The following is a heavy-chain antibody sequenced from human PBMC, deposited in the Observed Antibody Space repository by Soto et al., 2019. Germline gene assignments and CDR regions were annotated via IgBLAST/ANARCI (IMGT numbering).Heavy chain of an antibody. V-gene: IGHV1-69*01. D-gene: IGHD3-3*01. CDR3: ARGGEFLEWAGNADGMDV. CDR1: GGTFSSYA. Sequence: QVQLVQSGAEVKKPGSSVKVSCKASGGTFSSYAISWVRQAPGQGLEWMGGIIPIFGTANYAQKFQGRVTITADESMSTAYMELSSLRSEDTAVYYCARGGEFLEWAGNADGMDVWGQGTTVTVSS. CDR2: IIPIFGTA. J-gene: IGHJ6*02.